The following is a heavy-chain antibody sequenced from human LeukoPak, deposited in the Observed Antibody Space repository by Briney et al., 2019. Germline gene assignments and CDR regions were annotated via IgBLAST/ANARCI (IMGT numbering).Heavy chain of an antibody. D-gene: IGHD2-15*01. Sequence: GESLKISCTGSGYSFTSYWIAWVRQMPGKGLEWMGIIYPGDSDTRYSPSFQGQVTISADKSIITAYLQWNNLKASDTAMYYCAGQDIVVVATATRAFDIWGQGTMVTVSS. V-gene: IGHV5-51*01. J-gene: IGHJ3*02. CDR1: GYSFTSYW. CDR3: AGQDIVVVATATRAFDI. CDR2: IYPGDSDT.